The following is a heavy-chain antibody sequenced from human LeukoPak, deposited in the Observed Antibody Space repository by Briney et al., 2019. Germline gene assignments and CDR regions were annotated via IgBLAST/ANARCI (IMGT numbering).Heavy chain of an antibody. CDR1: GFTFSSYG. D-gene: IGHD3-10*01. V-gene: IGHV3-30*18. J-gene: IGHJ4*02. Sequence: GGPLRLSCAASGFTFSSYGMHWVRQAPGKGLEWVAVISYDGSNKYYADSVKGRFTISRDNSKNTLYLQMNSLRAEDTAVYYCAKVRKPYYYGSGSHFDYWGQGTLVTVSS. CDR2: ISYDGSNK. CDR3: AKVRKPYYYGSGSHFDY.